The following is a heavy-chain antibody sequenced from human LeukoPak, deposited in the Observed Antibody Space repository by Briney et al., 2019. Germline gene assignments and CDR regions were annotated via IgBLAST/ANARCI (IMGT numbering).Heavy chain of an antibody. CDR2: ISPSGSAI. J-gene: IGHJ6*03. CDR3: VKGRGTVNYYMDV. D-gene: IGHD1-1*01. V-gene: IGHV3-48*03. CDR1: GFTLSSYE. Sequence: GGSLRLSCATSGFTLSSYEMNWVRQAPGKGLEWVSYISPSGSAIYTDSVKGRFTISRDNSQNTLYLQINGLRAEDTAVYYCVKGRGTVNYYMDVWGKGTTVTVSS.